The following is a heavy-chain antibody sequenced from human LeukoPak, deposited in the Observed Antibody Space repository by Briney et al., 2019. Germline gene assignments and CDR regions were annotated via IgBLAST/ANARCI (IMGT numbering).Heavy chain of an antibody. V-gene: IGHV3-21*01. CDR2: ISSSSSYI. J-gene: IGHJ4*02. CDR3: ARELPIEGIAD. CDR1: GFTFSSYS. Sequence: PGGSLRLSCAASGFTFSSYSMNWVRQAPGKGLEWVSSISSSSSYIYYADSVKGRSTISRDNAKNSLYLQMNSLRAEDTAVYYCARELPIEGIADWGQGTLVTVSS. D-gene: IGHD6-13*01.